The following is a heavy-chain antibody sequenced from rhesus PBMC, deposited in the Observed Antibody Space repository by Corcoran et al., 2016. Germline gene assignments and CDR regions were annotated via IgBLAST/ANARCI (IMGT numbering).Heavy chain of an antibody. Sequence: EVQLVETGGGLVQPGGSLKLSCAASGLTISSYGMSWVRQAPGKGLEWVSAINSGGGSTYYADSVKGRFTISRDNSKNTLSLQMNSLRAEDTAVYYCAKGTIFWGGLDSWGQGVVVTVSS. V-gene: IGHV3S5*01. J-gene: IGHJ6*01. CDR1: GLTISSYG. CDR2: INSGGGST. CDR3: AKGTIFWGGLDS. D-gene: IGHD3-3*01.